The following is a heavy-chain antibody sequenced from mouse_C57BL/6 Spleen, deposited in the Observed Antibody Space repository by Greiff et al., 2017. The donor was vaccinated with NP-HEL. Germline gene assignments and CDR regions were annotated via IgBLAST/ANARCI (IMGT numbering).Heavy chain of an antibody. CDR3: ARNWDDYDGFAY. V-gene: IGHV2-2*01. Sequence: VQLVESGPGLVQPSQSLSITCTVSGFSLTSYGVHWVRQSPGKGLEWLGVIWSGGSTDYNAAFISRLSISKDNSKSQVFFKMNSLQADDTAIYYCARNWDDYDGFAYWGQGTLVTVSA. J-gene: IGHJ3*01. D-gene: IGHD2-4*01. CDR1: GFSLTSYG. CDR2: IWSGGST.